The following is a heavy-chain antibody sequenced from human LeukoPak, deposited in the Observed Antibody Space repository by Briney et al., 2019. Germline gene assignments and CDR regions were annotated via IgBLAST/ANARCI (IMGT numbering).Heavy chain of an antibody. CDR2: IIPIFGTA. CDR1: GGTFSSYA. CDR3: ASTPTLDYGEPPYFDY. V-gene: IGHV1-69*13. D-gene: IGHD4-17*01. Sequence: GASVKVCCKASGGTFSSYAISWVRQAPGQGLAWMGGIIPIFGTANYAQKFQGRVTITADESTSTAYMELSSLRSEDTAVYYCASTPTLDYGEPPYFDYWGQGTLVTVSS. J-gene: IGHJ4*02.